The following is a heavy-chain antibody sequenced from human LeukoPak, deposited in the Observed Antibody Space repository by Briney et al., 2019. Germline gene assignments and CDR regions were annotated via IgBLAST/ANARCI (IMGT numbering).Heavy chain of an antibody. CDR1: GSSFGSYW. CDR2: MKHDGIEK. D-gene: IGHD5-24*01. J-gene: IGHJ4*02. CDR3: AREGREGYNYPALDF. Sequence: GGSLRLSCVASGSSFGSYWMAWVRQAPGKGLEWVANMKHDGIEKYHVDSVKGRFTISRDNTKNSLYLHMSSLRVEDTAVYYCAREGREGYNYPALDFWSQGILVTVSS. V-gene: IGHV3-7*05.